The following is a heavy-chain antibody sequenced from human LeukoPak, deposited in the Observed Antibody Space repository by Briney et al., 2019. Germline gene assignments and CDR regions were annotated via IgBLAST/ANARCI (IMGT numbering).Heavy chain of an antibody. CDR1: GGSISSYY. V-gene: IGHV4-4*09. CDR3: ARHPGGWYYFDY. J-gene: IGHJ4*02. D-gene: IGHD6-19*01. CDR2: IYTSGST. Sequence: SETLSLTCTASGGSISSYYWSWIRQPPGKGLEWIGYIYTSGSTNYNPSLKSRVTISVDTSKNQFSLKLSSVTAADTAVYCCARHPGGWYYFDYWGQGTLVTVSS.